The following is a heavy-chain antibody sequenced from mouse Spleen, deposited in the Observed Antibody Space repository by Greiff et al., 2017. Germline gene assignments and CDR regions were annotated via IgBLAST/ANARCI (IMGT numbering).Heavy chain of an antibody. D-gene: IGHD2-3*01. Sequence: VKLMESGPGLVQPSQSLSITCTVSGFSLTSYGVHWVRQSPGKGLEWLGVIWSGGSTDYNAAFISRLSISKDNSKSQVFFKMNSLQADDTAIYYCARNFYDGYSYYFDYWGQGTTLTVSS. CDR1: GFSLTSYG. CDR2: IWSGGST. V-gene: IGHV2-2*01. J-gene: IGHJ2*01. CDR3: ARNFYDGYSYYFDY.